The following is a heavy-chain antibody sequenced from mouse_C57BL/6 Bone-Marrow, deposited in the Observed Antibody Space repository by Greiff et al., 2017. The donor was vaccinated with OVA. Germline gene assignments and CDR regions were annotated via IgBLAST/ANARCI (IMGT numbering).Heavy chain of an antibody. CDR3: ARQGPYYFDY. CDR2: ISSGGSYT. CDR1: GFTFSSYG. V-gene: IGHV5-6*01. Sequence: EVQLVESGGDLVKPGGSLKLSFAASGFTFSSYGMSWVRQTPDKRLEWVATISSGGSYTYYPDSVKGRFTISRDNAKNTLYLQMSSLKSEDTAMYYCARQGPYYFDYWGQGTTLTVSS. J-gene: IGHJ2*01.